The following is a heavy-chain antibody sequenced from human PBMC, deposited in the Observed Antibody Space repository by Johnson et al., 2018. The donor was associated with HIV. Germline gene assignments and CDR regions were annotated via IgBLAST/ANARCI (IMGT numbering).Heavy chain of an antibody. D-gene: IGHD6-13*01. CDR3: ARGKGAAAGLDAFDI. V-gene: IGHV3-20*04. CDR2: LNWSGGST. J-gene: IGHJ3*02. Sequence: VQLVESGGGVVRPGGSLRLSCAASGFTFEDYGMSWVRQPPGKGLEWVSGLNWSGGSTAYADSMKGRFTISRDNDKKSLYLHVNSLRAEDTAFYYCARGKGAAAGLDAFDIWGQGTMVTVSS. CDR1: GFTFEDYG.